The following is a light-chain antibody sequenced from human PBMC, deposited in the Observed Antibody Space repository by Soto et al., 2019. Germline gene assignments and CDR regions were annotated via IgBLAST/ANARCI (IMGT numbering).Light chain of an antibody. CDR1: QSVSNNY. V-gene: IGKV3-20*01. CDR3: QQYGSSPPIT. CDR2: GAS. J-gene: IGKJ5*01. Sequence: ENVLTQSPGTLSLSPGERATLSCRASQSVSNNYLAWYQQKPGQAPRLLIYGASNRATGIPDRFSGSGSGTDFTLTISRLEPEDFAVYYCQQYGSSPPITFGQGTRLEIK.